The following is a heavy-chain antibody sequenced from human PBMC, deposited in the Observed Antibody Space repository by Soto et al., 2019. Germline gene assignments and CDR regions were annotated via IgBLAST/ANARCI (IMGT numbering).Heavy chain of an antibody. D-gene: IGHD1-26*01. CDR2: IYYSGST. V-gene: IGHV4-59*01. Sequence: SETLSLTCTVSGGSISSYYWSWIRQPPGKGLEWIGYIYYSGSTNYNPSLKSRVTISVDTSKNQFSLKLSSVTAAATAVYYCALVVATGLFYYYGMAVWGQGTTVTVYS. J-gene: IGHJ6*02. CDR1: GGSISSYY. CDR3: ALVVATGLFYYYGMAV.